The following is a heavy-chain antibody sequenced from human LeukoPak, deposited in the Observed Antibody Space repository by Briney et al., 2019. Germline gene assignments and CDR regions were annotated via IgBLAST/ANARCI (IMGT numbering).Heavy chain of an antibody. V-gene: IGHV4-59*01. CDR1: GFTFSSYG. CDR3: ARGSGSYYYYYYMDV. D-gene: IGHD1-26*01. Sequence: GSLRLSCAASGFTFSSYGMSWIRQPPGKGLEWIGYIYYSGSTNYNPSLKSRVTISVDTSKNQFSLKLSSVTAADTAVYYCARGSGSYYYYYYMDVWGKGTTVTVSS. J-gene: IGHJ6*03. CDR2: IYYSGST.